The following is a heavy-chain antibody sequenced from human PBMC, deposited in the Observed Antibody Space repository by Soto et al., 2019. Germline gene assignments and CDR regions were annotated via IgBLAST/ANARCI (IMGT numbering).Heavy chain of an antibody. J-gene: IGHJ6*02. D-gene: IGHD6-19*01. Sequence: SETRSLTCTVSGVSITGYYWSWIRQPPGKGPEWIGNIHYSGSTNYNPSLKSRVTISVDTSKNQFSLKLSSVTAADTAVYYCARGIEGWYQGRYYYGMDVWGQGTTVTVSS. CDR3: ARGIEGWYQGRYYYGMDV. CDR2: IHYSGST. V-gene: IGHV4-59*01. CDR1: GVSITGYY.